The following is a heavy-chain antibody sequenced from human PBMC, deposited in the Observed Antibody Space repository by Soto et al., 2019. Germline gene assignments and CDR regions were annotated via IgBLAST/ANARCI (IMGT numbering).Heavy chain of an antibody. Sequence: QLRLQESGTGVVGTSETLSLTCTVSGGSITHGGFSWSWIRQSPGKGLEWIGYIGHLENTYFHPTFKSRLTMSIDRSKNQFSLNLSSVTAADRAVYYCARGGGNDPFDSWGQGVLVSVSS. CDR2: IGHLENT. V-gene: IGHV4-30-2*06. CDR1: GGSITHGGFS. CDR3: ARGGGNDPFDS. J-gene: IGHJ4*02. D-gene: IGHD5-12*01.